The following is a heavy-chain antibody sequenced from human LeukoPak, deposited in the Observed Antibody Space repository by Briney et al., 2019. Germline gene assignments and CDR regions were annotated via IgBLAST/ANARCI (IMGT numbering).Heavy chain of an antibody. D-gene: IGHD6-13*01. J-gene: IGHJ5*02. CDR2: IRYDGSNK. V-gene: IGHV3-30*02. Sequence: PGGSLRLSCAASGFTFSSYGMHWVRQAPGKGLEWVAFIRYDGSNKHYADSVKGRFTISRDNSKNTLYLQMNSLRAEDTAVYYCARGGSSSWYHRFRVSQNWFDPWGQGTLVTVSS. CDR3: ARGGSSSWYHRFRVSQNWFDP. CDR1: GFTFSSYG.